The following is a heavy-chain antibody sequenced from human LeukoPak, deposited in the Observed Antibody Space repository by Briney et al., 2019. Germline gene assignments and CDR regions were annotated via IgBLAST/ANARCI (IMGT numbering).Heavy chain of an antibody. J-gene: IGHJ4*02. D-gene: IGHD2-2*02. CDR3: VTQYCSTITCYTDY. CDR1: GFGFSTYA. V-gene: IGHV3-23*01. Sequence: PGGSLRLSCAASGFGFSTYAMSWVRQAPGKGLEWVSGISASGDKIFYADSVKGRFTISRDNSKNILYLQMNALAAEDTARYYCVTQYCSTITCYTDYWGQGTMVPVSS. CDR2: ISASGDKI.